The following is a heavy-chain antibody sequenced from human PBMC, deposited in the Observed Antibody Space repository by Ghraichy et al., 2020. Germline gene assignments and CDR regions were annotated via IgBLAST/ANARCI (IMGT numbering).Heavy chain of an antibody. J-gene: IGHJ3*02. CDR1: GGSMGNFY. CDR3: ARVRVSATRGAFDI. CDR2: INTSGTT. D-gene: IGHD1-26*01. Sequence: SDTLSLTCTVSGGSMGNFYWGWIRQPAGKGLEWIGRINTSGTTNYNPSLKSRVTMAVDTSKNQFSLRLSSVTAADTAVYYCARVRVSATRGAFDIWGQGTIVTVS. V-gene: IGHV4-4*07.